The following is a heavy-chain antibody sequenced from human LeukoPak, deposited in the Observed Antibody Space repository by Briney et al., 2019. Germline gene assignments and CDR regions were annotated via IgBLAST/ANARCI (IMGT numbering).Heavy chain of an antibody. D-gene: IGHD3-22*01. J-gene: IGHJ1*01. V-gene: IGHV3-74*01. CDR2: IKSDGST. Sequence: GGSLRLSCAASGFTFSSYWMHWVRQASGKGLVWVSRIKSDGSTNYADSVKGRFTISRDNAKNTVSLQMNSLRAEDTGVYYCARAPSEIGGYYPEYFRHWGQGTLVTVSS. CDR1: GFTFSSYW. CDR3: ARAPSEIGGYYPEYFRH.